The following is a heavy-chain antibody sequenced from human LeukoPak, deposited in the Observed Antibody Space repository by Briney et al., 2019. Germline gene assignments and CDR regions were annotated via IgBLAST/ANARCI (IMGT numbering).Heavy chain of an antibody. CDR1: GYTFTSYD. D-gene: IGHD2-8*01. Sequence: ASVTVSFKGSGYTFTSYDINWVRQAPGQGGEWMGWMNPNSGNTGYAQKFQGRVTMTRNTSISTAYMELSSLRSEDTAVYYCARGRSGWSMDVWGQGTTVTVSS. J-gene: IGHJ6*02. CDR2: MNPNSGNT. CDR3: ARGRSGWSMDV. V-gene: IGHV1-8*01.